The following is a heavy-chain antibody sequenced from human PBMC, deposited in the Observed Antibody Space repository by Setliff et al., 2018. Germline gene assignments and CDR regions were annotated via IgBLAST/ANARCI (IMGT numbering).Heavy chain of an antibody. D-gene: IGHD2-8*01. CDR2: ISVYTGKT. CDR3: SRLVRYCSKTTCQTASGAEV. J-gene: IGHJ4*02. Sequence: ASVKVSCKASGYTFSHSGITWVRQAPGQGLEWLGWISVYTGKTNYAQKPQGRVTMTTDATTNTAYMELRGLTSDDTAVYYCSRLVRYCSKTTCQTASGAEVWGQGTLVTVSS. V-gene: IGHV1-18*01. CDR1: GYTFSHSG.